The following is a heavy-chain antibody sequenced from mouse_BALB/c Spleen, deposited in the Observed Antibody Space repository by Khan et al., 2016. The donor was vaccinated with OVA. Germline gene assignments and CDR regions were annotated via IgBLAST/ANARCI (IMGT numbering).Heavy chain of an antibody. Sequence: QVQLQQSGAELARPGASVKMSCKASGYTFTSYTIHWIKQRPGQGLEWIGYINPSCGYTNYNQKFKDKATLTADKSSTTAYMQLGSLTSDDSAVYYCARDGAYDGDGGRFAYWGQGTLVTVSA. CDR1: GYTFTSYT. CDR2: INPSCGYT. D-gene: IGHD2-10*01. CDR3: ARDGAYDGDGGRFAY. J-gene: IGHJ3*01. V-gene: IGHV1-4*01.